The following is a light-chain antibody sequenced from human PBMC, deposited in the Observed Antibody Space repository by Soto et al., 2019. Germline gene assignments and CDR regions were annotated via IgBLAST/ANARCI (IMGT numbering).Light chain of an antibody. CDR3: QQANSFPIT. V-gene: IGKV1-12*01. J-gene: IGKJ5*01. Sequence: DIQMTQSPSTLSGSVGDRVTITCRASQDISTWLAWYQQKPGKAPNLLIYTASNLQSGVPSRFSGSGSGTHFTLTISSLQPEDFATYYCQQANSFPITFGQGTRLEIK. CDR1: QDISTW. CDR2: TAS.